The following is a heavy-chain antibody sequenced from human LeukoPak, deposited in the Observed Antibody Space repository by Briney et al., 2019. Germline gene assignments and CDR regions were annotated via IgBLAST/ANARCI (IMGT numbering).Heavy chain of an antibody. CDR2: VYYSGST. V-gene: IGHV4-31*03. J-gene: IGHJ6*02. Sequence: SETLSLTCTVSGGSISSGGYYWSWLRQHPAKGLEWIGYVYYSGSTYYNPSLKSRVTISVDTSKNQFSLKLSSVTAADTAVYYCAREYCSGGSCYSAGMDVWGQGTTVTVSS. CDR3: AREYCSGGSCYSAGMDV. D-gene: IGHD2-15*01. CDR1: GGSISSGGYY.